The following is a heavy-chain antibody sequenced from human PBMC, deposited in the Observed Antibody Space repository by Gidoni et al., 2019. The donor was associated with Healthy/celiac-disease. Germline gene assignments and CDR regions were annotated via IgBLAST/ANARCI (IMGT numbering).Heavy chain of an antibody. D-gene: IGHD4-17*01. Sequence: QVQLVESGGGVVQTGRSLRLSCAASGFTFSSYGMQWVRQAPGKGRGWVAVIWYDGSNKYYADSVKGRFTISRDNSKNTLYLQMNSLRAEDTAVYYCARSTTVTILFDYWGQGTLVTVSS. J-gene: IGHJ4*02. CDR1: GFTFSSYG. V-gene: IGHV3-33*01. CDR3: ARSTTVTILFDY. CDR2: IWYDGSNK.